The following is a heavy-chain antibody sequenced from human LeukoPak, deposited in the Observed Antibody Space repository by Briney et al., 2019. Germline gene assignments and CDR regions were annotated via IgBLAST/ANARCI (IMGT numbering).Heavy chain of an antibody. V-gene: IGHV5-51*01. J-gene: IGHJ4*02. CDR3: ARLYEMAVAGTHFDY. CDR2: IYPGDSDT. CDR1: GYSFISYW. Sequence: GESLKISCKGSGYSFISYWIGWVRQMPGKGLEWMGIIYPGDSDTRYSPSFQGQVTISADKSISTAYLQWSSLKASDTAMYYCARLYEMAVAGTHFDYWGQGTLVTVSS. D-gene: IGHD6-19*01.